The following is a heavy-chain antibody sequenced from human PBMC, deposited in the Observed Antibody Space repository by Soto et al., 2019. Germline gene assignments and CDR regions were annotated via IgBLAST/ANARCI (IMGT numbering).Heavy chain of an antibody. CDR1: GFAFSGSA. V-gene: IGHV3-73*02. CDR2: IRSKGHNYAT. D-gene: IGHD3-16*01. J-gene: IGHJ5*02. Sequence: VQLVESGGGLVQPGGSLKLSCAASGFAFSGSAMYWVRQASGKGPEWVGRIRSKGHNYATEYAASVKGRFTISRDDSKNTAYLQMNSLQTEDTAMYYCTRDLFSYDYSGILWFDPWGQGTLVTVSS. CDR3: TRDLFSYDYSGILWFDP.